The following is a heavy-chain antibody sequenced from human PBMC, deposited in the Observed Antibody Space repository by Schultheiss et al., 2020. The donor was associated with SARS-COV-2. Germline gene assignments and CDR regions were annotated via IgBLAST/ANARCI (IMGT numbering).Heavy chain of an antibody. CDR2: ISSNGGST. CDR1: GFTFSNYA. CDR3: ARTYYDFWSGYYNPFYYYYYMDV. D-gene: IGHD3-3*01. Sequence: GGSLRLSCAASGFTFSNYAMSWVRQAPGKGLEYVSAISSNGGSTYYADSVKGRFTISRDNAKNSLYLQMNSLRAEDTAVYYCARTYYDFWSGYYNPFYYYYYMDVWGKGTTVTVSS. J-gene: IGHJ6*03. V-gene: IGHV3-64*04.